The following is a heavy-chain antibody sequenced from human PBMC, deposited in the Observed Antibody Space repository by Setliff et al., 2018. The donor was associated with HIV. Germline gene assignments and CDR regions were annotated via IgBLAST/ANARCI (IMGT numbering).Heavy chain of an antibody. CDR3: ARLERAYGGNSFDY. CDR1: GGSISSGSYY. CDR2: IYYSGST. J-gene: IGHJ4*02. D-gene: IGHD4-17*01. V-gene: IGHV4-61*01. Sequence: SETLSLTCTVSGGSISSGSYYWSWIRQPPGKGLEWIGYIYYSGSTNYNPSLKSRVTISVDTSKNQFSLKLSSVTAADTAVYYCARLERAYGGNSFDYWGQGTLVTVSS.